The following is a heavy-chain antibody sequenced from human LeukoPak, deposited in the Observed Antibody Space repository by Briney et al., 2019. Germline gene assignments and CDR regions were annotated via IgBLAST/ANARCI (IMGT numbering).Heavy chain of an antibody. CDR2: VNPNSGGT. V-gene: IGHV1-2*02. CDR3: ARGEVVPAAISYYYYGVAV. D-gene: IGHD2-2*02. CDR1: GGTFSSYA. J-gene: IGHJ6*02. Sequence: ASVKVSCKASGGTFSSYAISWVRQAPGQGLEWMGGVNPNSGGTDYAQKFQGRVTMTRDTSIGTAYMELNRLRSDDTAVYFCARGEVVPAAISYYYYGVAVWGQGTTVTVSS.